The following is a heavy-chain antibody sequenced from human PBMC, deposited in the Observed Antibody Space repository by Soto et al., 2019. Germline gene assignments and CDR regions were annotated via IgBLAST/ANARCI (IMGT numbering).Heavy chain of an antibody. CDR2: IYYSGST. V-gene: IGHV4-59*08. CDR1: GGSISSYY. CDR3: ARHRSGYDRHFDY. Sequence: PSETLSLTCTVSGGSISSYYWSWIRQPPGKGLEWIGYIYYSGSTYYNPSLKSRVTISVDTSKNQFSLKLSSVTAADTAVYYCARHRSGYDRHFDYWGQGTLVTVSS. J-gene: IGHJ4*02. D-gene: IGHD5-12*01.